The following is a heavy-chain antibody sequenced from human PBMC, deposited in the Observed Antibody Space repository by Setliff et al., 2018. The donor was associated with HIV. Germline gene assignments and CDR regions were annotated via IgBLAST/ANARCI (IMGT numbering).Heavy chain of an antibody. J-gene: IGHJ3*02. Sequence: PSETLSLTCTVSGGSFTSRSYYWGWIRQPPGKGLEWIGSIFYSGITYYNPSLKSRVTISVDTSKNQFSLNLTSVTAADTAVYYCARSETFYDFWGGYYTHGAFKIWGLGTMVTVSS. D-gene: IGHD3-3*01. CDR2: IFYSGIT. CDR3: ARSETFYDFWGGYYTHGAFKI. CDR1: GGSFTSRSYY. V-gene: IGHV4-39*01.